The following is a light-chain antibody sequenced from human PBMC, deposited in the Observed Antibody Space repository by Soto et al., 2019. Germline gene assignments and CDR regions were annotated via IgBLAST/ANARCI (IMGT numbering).Light chain of an antibody. Sequence: DIQMTQSPSSVSASVGDRVTITCRASQGINRWLARYQQKLGKAPKLLIFDASSLQSGVPSRFSGSGSGTDFTLTISSLQPEDFATYYCQQANSFPLTVGGGTKVDIK. V-gene: IGKV1D-12*01. CDR2: DAS. J-gene: IGKJ4*01. CDR1: QGINRW. CDR3: QQANSFPLT.